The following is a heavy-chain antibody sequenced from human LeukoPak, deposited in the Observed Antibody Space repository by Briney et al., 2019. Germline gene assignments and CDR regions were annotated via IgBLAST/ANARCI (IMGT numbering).Heavy chain of an antibody. CDR1: GFTVSSDY. Sequence: GGSLRLSCAVSGFTVSSDYMSWVRQAPGKGLEWVSVIYRRGDTYYADFVKGRFTISRDESKNTLYFQMNSLRAEDTAVYYCARSIAVAGTIAFVIWGQGTMVTVSS. CDR3: ARSIAVAGTIAFVI. CDR2: IYRRGDT. D-gene: IGHD6-19*01. J-gene: IGHJ3*02. V-gene: IGHV3-66*01.